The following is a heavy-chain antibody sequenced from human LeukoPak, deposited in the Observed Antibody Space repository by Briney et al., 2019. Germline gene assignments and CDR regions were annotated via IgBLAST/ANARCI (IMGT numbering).Heavy chain of an antibody. J-gene: IGHJ5*02. V-gene: IGHV3-33*01. CDR1: GFTFSSYG. CDR3: ASSRGYCYGFDP. CDR2: IWYDGSNK. Sequence: GSLRLSCAASGFTFSSYGMHWVRQAPGKGLEWVAVIWYDGSNKYYADSVKGRFTISRDNSKNTLYLQMNSLRAEDTAVYYCASSRGYCYGFDPWGQGALVTVSS. D-gene: IGHD5-18*01.